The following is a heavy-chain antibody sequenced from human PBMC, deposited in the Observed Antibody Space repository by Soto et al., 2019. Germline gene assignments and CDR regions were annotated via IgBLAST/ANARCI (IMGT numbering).Heavy chain of an antibody. V-gene: IGHV4-4*02. D-gene: IGHD2-8*01. J-gene: IGHJ3*01. CDR1: GFSVTSNKW. CDR3: VRHCRYCTDGGCSIMRDAFDV. Sequence: QVQLQESGPGLVKPSGTLSLTCTVSGFSVTSNKWWSWVRQSPGKSLEWIGEIYHSGASYHNSAFSGRVTISMDKSKKQISLIMTSVSAADTAVYFCVRHCRYCTDGGCSIMRDAFDVWGQGTLVTVSS. CDR2: IYHSGAS.